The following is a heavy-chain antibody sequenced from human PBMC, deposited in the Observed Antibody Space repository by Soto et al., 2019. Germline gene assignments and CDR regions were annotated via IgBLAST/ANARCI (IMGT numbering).Heavy chain of an antibody. CDR3: ARHPNLYCSSTSCYAGVGGMDV. J-gene: IGHJ6*02. Sequence: PGESLKISCKGSGYSFTSYWISWVRQMPGKGLEWMGRIDPSDSYTNYSPSFQGHVTIPADKSISTAYLQWSSLKASDTAMYYCARHPNLYCSSTSCYAGVGGMDVWGQGTTVTVSS. V-gene: IGHV5-10-1*01. CDR1: GYSFTSYW. CDR2: IDPSDSYT. D-gene: IGHD2-2*01.